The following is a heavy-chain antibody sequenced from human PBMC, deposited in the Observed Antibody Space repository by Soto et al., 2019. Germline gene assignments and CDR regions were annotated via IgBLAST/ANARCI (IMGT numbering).Heavy chain of an antibody. CDR2: IYPGDSDT. Sequence: GESLKISCHGSGYSVTTYWIGWVRQIPGKGLEWMGIIYPGDSDTRYSPSFQGQVTISADKSISTAYLQWSSLKASDTAIYYCATGGYCSGTRCYNFFDYWGQGTLVTVSS. CDR3: ATGGYCSGTRCYNFFDY. D-gene: IGHD2-2*02. J-gene: IGHJ4*02. V-gene: IGHV5-51*01. CDR1: GYSVTTYW.